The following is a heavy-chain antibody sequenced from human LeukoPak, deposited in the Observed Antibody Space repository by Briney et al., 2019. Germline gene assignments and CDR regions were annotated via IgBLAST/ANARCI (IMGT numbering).Heavy chain of an antibody. V-gene: IGHV3-23*01. J-gene: IGHJ4*02. Sequence: PGGSLRLSCAASGFTFSSYAMSWVRQAPGKGLEWVSAISGSGGNTYYADSVKGRFTMSRDNSKNTLYLQMNSLRAEDTAVYFCAKTVSGSHSYQGGDHWGQGTLVTVST. D-gene: IGHD3-16*02. CDR2: ISGSGGNT. CDR3: AKTVSGSHSYQGGDH. CDR1: GFTFSSYA.